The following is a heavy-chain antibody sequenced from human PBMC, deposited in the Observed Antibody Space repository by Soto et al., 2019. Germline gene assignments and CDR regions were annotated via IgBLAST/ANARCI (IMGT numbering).Heavy chain of an antibody. CDR1: GFTFKSYG. J-gene: IGHJ5*02. CDR3: ARDPQINSDTSGYVGS. D-gene: IGHD3-22*01. V-gene: IGHV3-33*01. Sequence: GGSMRLSCTASGFTFKSYGMHGVRQAPGKGLEWVAVIWDDGSDKKYADSVKGRFTVSRDNSKNTLFLQMSSLRAEDTAVYYCARDPQINSDTSGYVGSWGPGTLVTVSS. CDR2: IWDDGSDK.